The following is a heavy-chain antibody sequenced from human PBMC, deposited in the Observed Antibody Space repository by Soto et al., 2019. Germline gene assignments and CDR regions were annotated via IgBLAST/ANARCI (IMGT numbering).Heavy chain of an antibody. D-gene: IGHD1-26*01. CDR2: ISGSGNST. J-gene: IGHJ5*02. CDR1: GFIFRDHV. Sequence: EVHLVESGGRLVQRGGSLRLSCSGSGFIFRDHVMDWVRQAPGKGLEWVAGISGSGNSTFFRDSVKGRFTISRDNSKNTVYLEMNNLRDEDSAMYFCARGTHSYSGSHELDAWGLGTLVTVSS. CDR3: ARGTHSYSGSHELDA. V-gene: IGHV3-23*04.